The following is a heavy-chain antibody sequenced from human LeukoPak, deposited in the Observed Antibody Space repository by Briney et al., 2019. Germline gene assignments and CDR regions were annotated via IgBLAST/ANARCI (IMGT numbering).Heavy chain of an antibody. CDR3: ARVPSKYCSGGSCYSKYYFDY. CDR1: GLIFSSYA. J-gene: IGHJ4*02. Sequence: PGGSLRLSCAASGLIFSSYAMSWVRQAPGKGLEWVSTISGSGGSTYYADSVKGRFTISRDNAKNTLYLQMNSLRAEDTAVYYCARVPSKYCSGGSCYSKYYFDYWGQGTLVTVSS. CDR2: ISGSGGST. V-gene: IGHV3-23*01. D-gene: IGHD2-15*01.